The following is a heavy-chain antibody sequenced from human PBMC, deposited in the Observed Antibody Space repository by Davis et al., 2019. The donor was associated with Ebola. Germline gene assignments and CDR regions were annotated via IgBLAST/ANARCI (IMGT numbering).Heavy chain of an antibody. J-gene: IGHJ6*03. CDR2: IIPIFGTA. CDR1: GGTFSSYA. CDR3: AINKQLVGGYYYYYYMGV. Sequence: SVKVSCKASGGTFSSYAISWVRQAPGQGLEWMGGIIPIFGTANYAQKFQGRVTITADESTSTAYMELSSLRSEDTAVYYCAINKQLVGGYYYYYYMGVWGKGTTVTVSS. D-gene: IGHD6-6*01. V-gene: IGHV1-69*13.